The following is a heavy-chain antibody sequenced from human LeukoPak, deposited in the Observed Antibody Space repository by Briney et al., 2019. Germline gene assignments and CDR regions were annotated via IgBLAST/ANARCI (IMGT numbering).Heavy chain of an antibody. D-gene: IGHD6-19*01. J-gene: IGHJ4*02. CDR1: GFSFNSYW. V-gene: IGHV3-7*01. CDR2: IDPAGTDT. Sequence: GGSLRLSCAASGFSFNSYWMTWVRQPPGRGLEWVANIDPAGTDTYYVDPVKGRFTISRDNAKNLVYLQMNTLRAEDTAVYSCGRFGYVAGIDSWGQGTLVTVSS. CDR3: GRFGYVAGIDS.